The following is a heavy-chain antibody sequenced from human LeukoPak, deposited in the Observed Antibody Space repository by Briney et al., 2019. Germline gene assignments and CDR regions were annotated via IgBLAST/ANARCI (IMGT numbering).Heavy chain of an antibody. CDR3: ATTYYEGRDFDY. D-gene: IGHD3-22*01. J-gene: IGHJ4*02. CDR2: ISYDGSNK. CDR1: GFTFSSYG. Sequence: GGSLRLSCAASGFTFSSYGMHWVRQAPGKGLEWVAVISYDGSNKYYADSVKGRFTISRDNSKNTLYLQMNSLRAEDTAVYYCATTYYEGRDFDYWGQGTLVTVSS. V-gene: IGHV3-30*03.